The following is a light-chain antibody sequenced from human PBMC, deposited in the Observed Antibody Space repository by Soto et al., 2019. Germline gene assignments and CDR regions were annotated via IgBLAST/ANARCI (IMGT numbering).Light chain of an antibody. CDR1: QSISSY. CDR3: QQSYSSPRLA. V-gene: IGKV1-39*01. CDR2: AAS. J-gene: IGKJ4*01. Sequence: DIQMTQSPSSLSASVGDRVTITCRASQSISSYVNWYQQKPGKAPELLISAASNLQSGVPSRFSGSGSGTDFTLTISSLQPEDFATYYCQQSYSSPRLAFGGGTKVEIK.